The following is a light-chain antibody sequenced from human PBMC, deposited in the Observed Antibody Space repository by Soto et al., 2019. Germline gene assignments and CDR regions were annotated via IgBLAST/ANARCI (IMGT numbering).Light chain of an antibody. J-gene: IGKJ4*01. CDR2: KAS. V-gene: IGKV1-5*03. CDR3: QQLNSYPLT. Sequence: MVQCSSSLSASVGDRVTITCLASQSITGWLAWFQQKPGKAPKLLISKASRLESGVPSRFSGSGSGTEFTLSISGLQPDDFATYDCQQLNSYPLTFGGGTMV. CDR1: QSITGW.